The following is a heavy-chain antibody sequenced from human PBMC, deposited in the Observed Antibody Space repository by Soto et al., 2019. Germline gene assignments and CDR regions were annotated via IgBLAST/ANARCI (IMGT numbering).Heavy chain of an antibody. CDR2: IYYSGST. CDR3: ARHKREYCSGGSCYSTYYYYYMDV. V-gene: IGHV4-39*01. J-gene: IGHJ6*03. D-gene: IGHD2-15*01. CDR1: GGSISSSSYY. Sequence: SETLSLTCTVSGGSISSSSYYWGWIRQPPGKGLEWIGSIYYSGSTYYNPSLKSRVTISVDTSKNQFSLKLSSVTAADTAVYYCARHKREYCSGGSCYSTYYYYYMDVWGKGTTVTVSS.